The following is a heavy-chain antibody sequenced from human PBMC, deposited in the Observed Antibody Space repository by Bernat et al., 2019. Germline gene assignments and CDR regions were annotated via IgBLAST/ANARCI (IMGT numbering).Heavy chain of an antibody. D-gene: IGHD6-13*01. J-gene: IGHJ4*02. Sequence: EVQLVESGGGLVKPGGSLRLSCAASGFTFSSYSMNWVLQAPGKGLEWVSSISSSSYIYYADSVKGRFTISRDNAKNSLYLQMNSLRAEDTAVYYCAGLNSSSWYHYWGQGTLVTVSS. CDR3: AGLNSSSWYHY. CDR2: ISSSSYI. CDR1: GFTFSSYS. V-gene: IGHV3-21*01.